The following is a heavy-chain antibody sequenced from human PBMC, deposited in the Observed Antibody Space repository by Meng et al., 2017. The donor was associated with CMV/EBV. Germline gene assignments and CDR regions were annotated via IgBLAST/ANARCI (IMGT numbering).Heavy chain of an antibody. D-gene: IGHD4-23*01. J-gene: IGHJ2*01. CDR2: INHSGST. Sequence: SETLSLTCAVYGGSFSGYYWSWIRQLPGKGLEWIGEINHSGSTNYNPSLKSRVTISVDTSKNQFSLKLSSVTAADTAVYYCARRGDYGGNSGVDFDLWGRGTLVTVSS. V-gene: IGHV4-34*01. CDR1: GGSFSGYY. CDR3: ARRGDYGGNSGVDFDL.